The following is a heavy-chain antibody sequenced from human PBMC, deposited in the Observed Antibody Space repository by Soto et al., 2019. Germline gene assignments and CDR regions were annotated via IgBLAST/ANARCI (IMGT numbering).Heavy chain of an antibody. D-gene: IGHD2-15*01. CDR3: ARDKDVVVVAATPGVYYYYYMDV. CDR1: GFTFSSYW. V-gene: IGHV3-7*01. CDR2: IKQDGSEK. J-gene: IGHJ6*03. Sequence: PGGSLRLSCAASGFTFSSYWMSWVRQAPGKGLEWVANIKQDGSEKYYVDSVKGRFTISRDNAKNSLYLQMNSLRAEDTAVYYCARDKDVVVVAATPGVYYYYYMDVWGKGTTVTVSS.